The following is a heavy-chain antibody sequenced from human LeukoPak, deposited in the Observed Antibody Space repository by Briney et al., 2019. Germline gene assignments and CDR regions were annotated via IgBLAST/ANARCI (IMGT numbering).Heavy chain of an antibody. CDR3: ARDLKQFGGWLDY. CDR2: ITVGNGNT. CDR1: GYSFTNYA. D-gene: IGHD6-19*01. J-gene: IGHJ4*02. Sequence: ASVTVSFKASGYSFTNYAIHWVCQAPGQRLEWMGWITVGNGNTKYSQKFQDRVTITRDTSANTVYMELSSLRSEDTAVYYCARDLKQFGGWLDYWGQGTLVTVSS. V-gene: IGHV1-3*01.